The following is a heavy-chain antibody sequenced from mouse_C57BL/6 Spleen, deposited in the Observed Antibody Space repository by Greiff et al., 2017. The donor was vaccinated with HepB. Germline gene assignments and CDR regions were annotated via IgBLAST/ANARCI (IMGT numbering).Heavy chain of an antibody. CDR1: GYTFTDYN. CDR2: INLNNGGT. V-gene: IGHV1-18*01. Sequence: EVQLQQSGPELVKPGASVKIPCKASGYTFTDYNMDWVKQSHGKSLEWIGDINLNNGGTIYNQKFKGKATLTVDKSSSTAYMELRSLTSEDTAVYYCARRYYGSSFDYWGQGTTLTVSS. CDR3: ARRYYGSSFDY. J-gene: IGHJ2*01. D-gene: IGHD1-1*01.